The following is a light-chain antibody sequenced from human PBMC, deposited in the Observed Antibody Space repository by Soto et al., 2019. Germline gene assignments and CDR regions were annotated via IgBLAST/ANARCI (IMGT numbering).Light chain of an antibody. CDR1: QSLSGT. V-gene: IGKV3-11*01. Sequence: EIVLTQSPATLSLSPGERATLSCRASQSLSGTLAWFQHKPGQPPRLLIYGASNRATGIPARFSASGSGTDFNFTISSMEPEDYAVYYYQQRTLWHRPCGQGTKVEIK. CDR2: GAS. J-gene: IGKJ1*01. CDR3: QQRTLWHRP.